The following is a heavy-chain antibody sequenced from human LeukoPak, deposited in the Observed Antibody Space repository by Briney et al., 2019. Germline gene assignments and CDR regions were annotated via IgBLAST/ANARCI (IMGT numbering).Heavy chain of an antibody. Sequence: GGSLRLSCAASGFTFSRYWMHWVRQAPGKGLVWVSRINGDGSTTNYADSVKGGFTIAKDNAKNTLYLQMNSLRAEDTAVYYCAKEGYYYDNSGRYYYYYGMDVWGQGTTVTVSS. CDR1: GFTFSRYW. D-gene: IGHD3-22*01. V-gene: IGHV3-74*01. CDR3: AKEGYYYDNSGRYYYYYGMDV. CDR2: INGDGSTT. J-gene: IGHJ6*02.